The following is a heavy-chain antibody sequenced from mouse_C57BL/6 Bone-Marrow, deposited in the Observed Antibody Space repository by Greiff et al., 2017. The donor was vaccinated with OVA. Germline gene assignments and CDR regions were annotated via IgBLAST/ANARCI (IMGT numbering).Heavy chain of an antibody. CDR3: ARSYYGSSYLFAY. J-gene: IGHJ3*01. D-gene: IGHD1-1*01. CDR1: GYAFTNYL. Sequence: VQLQQSGAELVRPGTSVKVSCKASGYAFTNYLIEWVKQRPGQGLEWIGVINPGSGGTNYNEKFKGKATLTADKSSSTAYMQLSSLTSEDSAVYFCARSYYGSSYLFAYWGQGTLVTVSA. V-gene: IGHV1-54*01. CDR2: INPGSGGT.